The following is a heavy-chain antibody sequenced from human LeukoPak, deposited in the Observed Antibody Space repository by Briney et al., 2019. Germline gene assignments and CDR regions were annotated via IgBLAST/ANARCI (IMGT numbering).Heavy chain of an antibody. CDR1: GFTFRSYW. Sequence: PGGSLRLSCAASGFTFRSYWMSWVRQAPGKGLEWVSAISGSGGSTYYADSVKGRFTISRDNSKNTLYLQMNSLRAEDTAVYYCAKGLDIVVGRPPPCDYWGQGTLVTVSS. J-gene: IGHJ4*02. CDR3: AKGLDIVVGRPPPCDY. CDR2: ISGSGGST. D-gene: IGHD2-2*01. V-gene: IGHV3-23*01.